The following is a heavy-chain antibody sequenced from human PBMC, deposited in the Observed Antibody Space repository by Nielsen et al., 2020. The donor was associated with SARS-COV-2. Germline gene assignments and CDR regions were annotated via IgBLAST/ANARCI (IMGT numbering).Heavy chain of an antibody. CDR3: ATEQYCRNGICSSGGRDY. D-gene: IGHD2-8*01. CDR2: ISSSGSYI. J-gene: IGHJ4*02. V-gene: IGHV3-21*01. Sequence: GESLKISCAASGLTFSTYSMMLVRQAPGKGLGWVSHISSSGSYIYYADSVKGRFTIPRDNAKNSVYLQMNSLRAEDTAVYYCATEQYCRNGICSSGGRDYWGQGTLVAVYS. CDR1: GLTFSTYS.